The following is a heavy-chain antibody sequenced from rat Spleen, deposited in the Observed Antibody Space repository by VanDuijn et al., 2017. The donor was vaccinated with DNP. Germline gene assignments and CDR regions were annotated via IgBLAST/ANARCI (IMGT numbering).Heavy chain of an antibody. V-gene: IGHV5-31*01. J-gene: IGHJ3*01. CDR3: TGSQTGRGFAY. Sequence: EVQLVESGGGLVQPGRSLKLSCLASGFTFNNYWMTWIRQAPGKGLEWVASITNTGGSTYYPDSEKGRLTISRDNAESTLYLQMNSLRSEDTATYYCTGSQTGRGFAYWGQGTLVTVSS. D-gene: IGHD5-1*01. CDR1: GFTFNNYW. CDR2: ITNTGGST.